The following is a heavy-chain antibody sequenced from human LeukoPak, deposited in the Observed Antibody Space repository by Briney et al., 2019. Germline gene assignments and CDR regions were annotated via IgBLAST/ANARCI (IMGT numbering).Heavy chain of an antibody. CDR2: ISGSGRTI. CDR1: GFTFSSYE. D-gene: IGHD6-13*01. J-gene: IGHJ4*02. Sequence: PGGSLRLSCAASGFTFSSYEMNWVRQAPGKGLEWVSYISGSGRTIYYADSVKGRFTISRDNAKNSLYLQMNSLRAEDTAVYYCARVPLSISWSVGFDYWGQGTLVTVSS. CDR3: ARVPLSISWSVGFDY. V-gene: IGHV3-48*03.